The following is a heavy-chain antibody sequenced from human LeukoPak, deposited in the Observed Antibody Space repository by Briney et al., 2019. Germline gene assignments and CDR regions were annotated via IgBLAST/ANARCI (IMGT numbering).Heavy chain of an antibody. Sequence: ASVKVSCEASGYTFTSYYMHWVRQAPGQGLEWMGIINPSGGSTSYAQKFQGRVTMTRDMSTSTVYMELSSLRSEDTAVYYCARHEDYGSAYYYYMDVWGKGTTVTVSS. V-gene: IGHV1-46*01. CDR3: ARHEDYGSAYYYYMDV. CDR2: INPSGGST. D-gene: IGHD4-17*01. CDR1: GYTFTSYY. J-gene: IGHJ6*03.